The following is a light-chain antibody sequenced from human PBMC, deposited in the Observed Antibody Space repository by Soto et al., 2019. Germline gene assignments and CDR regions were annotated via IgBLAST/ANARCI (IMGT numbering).Light chain of an antibody. CDR1: ESVSTN. J-gene: IGKJ4*01. CDR2: GAS. Sequence: PVDRVTLSCRASESVSTNLAWYQQKLGQAPRLLMYGASTSAADITARFSGSGSGTDFTLTISSLQAEDVAVYYCQQYYSTPLTVGGGTKVEIK. CDR3: QQYYSTPLT. V-gene: IGKV3-15*01.